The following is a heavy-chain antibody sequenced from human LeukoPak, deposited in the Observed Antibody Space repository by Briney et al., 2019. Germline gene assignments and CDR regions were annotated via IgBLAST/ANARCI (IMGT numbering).Heavy chain of an antibody. CDR3: VFDRGAR. D-gene: IGHD3-3*01. V-gene: IGHV3-7*01. Sequence: GGSLRLSCAASASTFSRSYMGWVRQAPGKGLEWVALMRLAGSVTYYVESVKGRFTISRDNTKNLLYLHMNNLRAEDTAVYYCVFDRGARWGQGTLVTVFS. CDR2: MRLAGSVT. CDR1: ASTFSRSY. J-gene: IGHJ4*02.